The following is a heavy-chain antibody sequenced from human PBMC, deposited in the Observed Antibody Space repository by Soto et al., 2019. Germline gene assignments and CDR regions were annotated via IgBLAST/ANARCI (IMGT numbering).Heavy chain of an antibody. CDR3: AGHLASRYSDSWYKGWHIDY. Sequence: GGSLRLSCVASGFTFSSYSMNWVRQAPGKGLEWVSSISSTTSHIYYTDSVQGRFTISRDNAKNSLYLQMDSLRAEDTAMYYCAGHLASRYSDSWYKGWHIDYWGQGTLVTVSS. D-gene: IGHD1-26*01. CDR2: ISSTTSHI. J-gene: IGHJ4*02. V-gene: IGHV3-21*01. CDR1: GFTFSSYS.